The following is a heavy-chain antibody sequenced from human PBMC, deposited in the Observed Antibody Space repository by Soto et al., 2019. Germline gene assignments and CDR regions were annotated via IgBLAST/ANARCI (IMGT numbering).Heavy chain of an antibody. CDR1: GFTFSSYA. Sequence: ESGGGVVQPGRSLRLSCAASGFTFSSYAMHWVRQAPGKGLEWVAVISYDGSNKYYADSVKSRFTISRDNSKNTLYLQMNSLRAEDTAVYYCARENDAFDIWGQGTMVTVSS. J-gene: IGHJ3*02. V-gene: IGHV3-30-3*01. CDR3: ARENDAFDI. CDR2: ISYDGSNK.